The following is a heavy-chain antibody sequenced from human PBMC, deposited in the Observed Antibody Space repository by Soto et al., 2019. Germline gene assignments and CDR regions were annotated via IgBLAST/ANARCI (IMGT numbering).Heavy chain of an antibody. Sequence: GGSLRLSCAASGFTFSSYAMSWVRQAPGKGLEWVSAISGSGGSTYYADSVKGRFTISRDNSKNTLFLQMHSLRADDTATYYCVTSSGYHWGQGTLVTVSS. CDR3: VTSSGYH. CDR2: ISGSGGST. D-gene: IGHD6-25*01. V-gene: IGHV3-23*01. CDR1: GFTFSSYA. J-gene: IGHJ5*02.